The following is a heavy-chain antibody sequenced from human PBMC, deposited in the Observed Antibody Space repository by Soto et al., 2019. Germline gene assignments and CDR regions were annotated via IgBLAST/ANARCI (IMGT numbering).Heavy chain of an antibody. CDR3: AKETATGGGAFDI. J-gene: IGHJ3*02. Sequence: PGGSLRLSCAASGFICSSYDMSWVRQAPGKGLEWVSTILVDGRTFYVDSVKGRFTISRDSPQNTVYLQMNSLTAGDTALYYCAKETATGGGAFDICGQGTMVTVSS. CDR2: ILVDGRT. CDR1: GFICSSYD. D-gene: IGHD2-8*02. V-gene: IGHV3-23*01.